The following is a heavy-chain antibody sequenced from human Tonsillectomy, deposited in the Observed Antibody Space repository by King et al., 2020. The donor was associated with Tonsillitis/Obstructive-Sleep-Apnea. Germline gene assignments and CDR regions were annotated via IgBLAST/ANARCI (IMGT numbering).Heavy chain of an antibody. CDR3: ARREMATGNFDF. J-gene: IGHJ4*02. CDR1: GFSLSNARMG. D-gene: IGHD5-24*01. Sequence: VTLKESGPVRMKPTETLTLTCTVSGFSLSNARMGVSWIRQPPGKALEWLAHIFSSDQKFYSASLKTRLTISKATSKSQVVLTMTNMDPVDTATYYCARREMATGNFDFWGQGTLVTVSS. CDR2: IFSSDQK. V-gene: IGHV2-26*01.